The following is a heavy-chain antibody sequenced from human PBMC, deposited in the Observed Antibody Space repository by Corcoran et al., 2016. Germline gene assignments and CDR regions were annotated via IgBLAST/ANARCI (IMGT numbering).Heavy chain of an antibody. CDR3: AGDRLRAGGYRPSSSAPGQPTAGGACMDY. Sequence: QVQLVQSGAEVKKPGASVKVSCKASGYTFTSYYMHWVRQAPGQGLEWMGIINPSGGSTSYAQKFQGRVTMTRDTSTSTVYMELSSLGSEDTAVYYCAGDRLRAGGYRPSSSAPGQPTAGGACMDYWGQGTLVTVSS. CDR1: GYTFTSYY. V-gene: IGHV1-46*01. CDR2: INPSGGST. J-gene: IGHJ4*02. D-gene: IGHD6-6*01.